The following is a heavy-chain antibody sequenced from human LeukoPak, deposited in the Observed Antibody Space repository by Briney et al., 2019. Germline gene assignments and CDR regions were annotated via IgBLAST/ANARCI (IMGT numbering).Heavy chain of an antibody. D-gene: IGHD3-10*01. CDR1: GFTFSNYS. Sequence: PGGSLRLSCAVSGFTFSNYSMNWVRQAPGKGLEWVSYISRSSSTILYADSVKGRFTISRDKAKNSVYLQMNSLRAEDTAVYYCAKNSPGGSGLEYWGQGTLVTVSS. V-gene: IGHV3-48*01. CDR2: ISRSSSTI. J-gene: IGHJ4*02. CDR3: AKNSPGGSGLEY.